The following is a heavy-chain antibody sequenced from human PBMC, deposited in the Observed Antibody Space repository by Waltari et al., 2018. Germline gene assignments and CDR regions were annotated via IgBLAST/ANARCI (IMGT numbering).Heavy chain of an antibody. Sequence: EVQLVESGGGLVKPGESLRLPCAASGFTFRHYNMNWVRQAPGKGLEWVSSITGGNDIKYADSVKGRFTISRDNAKNSLFLQMNSLRVEDTAVYYCARWRWQQSELDYWGRGTLVTVSS. D-gene: IGHD1-26*01. CDR2: ITGGNDI. J-gene: IGHJ4*02. CDR3: ARWRWQQSELDY. V-gene: IGHV3-21*01. CDR1: GFTFRHYN.